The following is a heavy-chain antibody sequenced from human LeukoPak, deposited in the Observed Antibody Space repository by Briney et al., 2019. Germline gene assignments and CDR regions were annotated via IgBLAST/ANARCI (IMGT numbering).Heavy chain of an antibody. CDR1: GFTFSTYS. V-gene: IGHV3-48*02. CDR2: ISSTSTT. Sequence: GGSLRLACAASGFTFSTYSRNWVRQAPGKGLEWVSYISSTSTTYFADSVLGRFTISRDDAKNSLYLQMNSLRDEDAAVYYCATSYDSLGYYYVDFDYWGQGTLVTVSS. D-gene: IGHD3-22*01. CDR3: ATSYDSLGYYYVDFDY. J-gene: IGHJ4*02.